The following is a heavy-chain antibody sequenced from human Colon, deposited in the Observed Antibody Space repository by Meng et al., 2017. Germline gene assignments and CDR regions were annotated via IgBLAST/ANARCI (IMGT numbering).Heavy chain of an antibody. CDR1: GGSVSSGSYY. J-gene: IGHJ4*02. CDR2: IYYSGST. Sequence: SETLSLTCTVSGGSVSSGSYYWSWIRQPPGKGLEWIGYIYYSGSTNYNPSLKSRVTISVDTSKNQFSLKLSSVTAADTAGYYCATDPKDYYDSSGHGVFGYWGQGTLVTVSS. V-gene: IGHV4-61*01. D-gene: IGHD3-22*01. CDR3: ATDPKDYYDSSGHGVFGY.